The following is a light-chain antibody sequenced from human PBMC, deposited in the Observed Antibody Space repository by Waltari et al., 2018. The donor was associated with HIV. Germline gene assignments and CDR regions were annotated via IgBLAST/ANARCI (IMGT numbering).Light chain of an antibody. Sequence: DIQMTQSPSSLSASVGDRVTITCRASQSISSYLNWYQQKLGKAPKLLIYAASSLQSGVPLRFSGGGSGTDFTLTISSLQPEDFATYYCQQNYNMPVTFGGGTKVEIK. CDR2: AAS. CDR1: QSISSY. CDR3: QQNYNMPVT. J-gene: IGKJ4*01. V-gene: IGKV1-39*01.